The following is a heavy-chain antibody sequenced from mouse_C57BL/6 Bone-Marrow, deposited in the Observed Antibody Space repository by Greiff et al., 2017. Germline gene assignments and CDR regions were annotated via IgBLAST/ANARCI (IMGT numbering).Heavy chain of an antibody. CDR1: GFTFSDYE. CDR3: ARQAYGYSYYFDY. CDR2: ISNLAYSI. J-gene: IGHJ2*01. V-gene: IGHV5-15*01. D-gene: IGHD2-2*01. Sequence: EVKLVESGGGLVQPGGSLKLSCAASGFTFSDYEMAWVRQAPRKGPEWVAFISNLAYSIYYADTVTGRFTISRENAKNTLYLEMSSLRSEDTAMYYCARQAYGYSYYFDYWGQGTTLTVSS.